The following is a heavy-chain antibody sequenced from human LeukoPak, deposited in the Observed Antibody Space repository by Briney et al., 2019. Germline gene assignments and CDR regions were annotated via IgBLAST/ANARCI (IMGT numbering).Heavy chain of an antibody. CDR3: ARDLSGYSSGWYENEFDY. J-gene: IGHJ4*02. D-gene: IGHD6-19*01. Sequence: ASVKVSCKASGYTFTSYYMHWVRQAPGQGLEWMGIINPSGGSTSYAQKLQGRVTMTTDTSTSTAYMELRSLRSDDTAVYYCARDLSGYSSGWYENEFDYWGQGTLVTVSS. V-gene: IGHV1-46*01. CDR1: GYTFTSYY. CDR2: INPSGGST.